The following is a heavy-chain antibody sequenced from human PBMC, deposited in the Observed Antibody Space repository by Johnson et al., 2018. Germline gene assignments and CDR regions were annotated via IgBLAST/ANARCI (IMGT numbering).Heavy chain of an antibody. J-gene: IGHJ3*02. CDR3: AREADGFDI. CDR1: GFTLSSHW. Sequence: VQLVESGGGLVQPGRSLRLSCAASGFTLSSHWMHWVRQGPGKGLVWVSRSRFDGGDTAYMASVRGRFTISRDNAKKTLYLQLNSLRADDTAVDFCAREADGFDIWGQGTMVTVSS. CDR2: SRFDGGDT. V-gene: IGHV3-74*01.